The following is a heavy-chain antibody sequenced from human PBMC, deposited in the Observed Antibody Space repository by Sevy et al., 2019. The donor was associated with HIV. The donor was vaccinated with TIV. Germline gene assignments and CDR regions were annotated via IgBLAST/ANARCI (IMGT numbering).Heavy chain of an antibody. CDR2: IKPNTGGT. V-gene: IGHV1-2*06. J-gene: IGHJ6*02. D-gene: IGHD3-16*01. Sequence: ASVKVSCKASGYTFTGSYIHWVRQAPGQGLEWMGRIKPNTGGTDYARRFQGRITLTRDTSISTAYMELSSLRSDDTAVYYCARESGQGGGYYYYYFGLDVWGQGTTVTVSS. CDR1: GYTFTGSY. CDR3: ARESGQGGGYYYYYFGLDV.